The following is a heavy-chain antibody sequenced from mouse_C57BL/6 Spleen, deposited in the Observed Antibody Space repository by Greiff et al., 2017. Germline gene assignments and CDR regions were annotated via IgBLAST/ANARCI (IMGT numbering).Heavy chain of an antibody. J-gene: IGHJ3*01. Sequence: EVQRVESGGGLVKPGGSLKLSCAASGFTFSSYAMSWVRQTPEKRLEWVATISDGGSYTYYPDNVKGRFTISRDNAKNNLYLQMSHLKSEDTAMYYCARAPYYDYLCAYWGQGTLVTVSA. D-gene: IGHD2-4*01. V-gene: IGHV5-4*01. CDR2: ISDGGSYT. CDR1: GFTFSSYA. CDR3: ARAPYYDYLCAY.